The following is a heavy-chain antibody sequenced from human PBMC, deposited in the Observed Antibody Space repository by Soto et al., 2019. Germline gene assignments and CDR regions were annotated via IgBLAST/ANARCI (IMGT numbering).Heavy chain of an antibody. CDR1: GFTFSSYG. CDR2: IWYDGSNK. CDR3: ARVWGWPPIVIDY. D-gene: IGHD3-16*01. Sequence: GGSLRLSCAASGFTFSSYGMHWVRQAPGKGLEWVAVIWYDGSNKYYADSVKGRFTISRDNSKNTLYLQMNSLRAEDTAVYYCARVWGWPPIVIDYWGQGTLVTVSS. V-gene: IGHV3-33*01. J-gene: IGHJ4*02.